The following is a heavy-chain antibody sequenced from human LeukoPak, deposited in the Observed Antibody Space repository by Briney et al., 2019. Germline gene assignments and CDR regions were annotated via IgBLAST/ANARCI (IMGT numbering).Heavy chain of an antibody. Sequence: PSETLSLTCAVSGGSISSSNWWSWVRQPPGKGLEWIGEIYHSGSTNYNPSLKSRVTISVDKSKNQFSLKLSSVTAADTAVYYCARDRGSSSWYDHSTEQNFDAFDIWGQGTMVTVSS. V-gene: IGHV4-4*02. J-gene: IGHJ3*02. CDR2: IYHSGST. CDR3: ARDRGSSSWYDHSTEQNFDAFDI. D-gene: IGHD6-13*01. CDR1: GGSISSSNW.